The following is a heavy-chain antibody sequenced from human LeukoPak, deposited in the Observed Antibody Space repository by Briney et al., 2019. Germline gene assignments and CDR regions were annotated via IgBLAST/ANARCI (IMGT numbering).Heavy chain of an antibody. Sequence: ASVEVSCKASGGTFSSYAISWVRQAPGQGLEWMGWISGYNGNTKYVQKFQGRVTMTTDTSTSTAYMELRSLRSDDTAVYYCARDGRHRYYYDRSGNYGSWFDPWGQGTLVTVSS. J-gene: IGHJ5*02. V-gene: IGHV1-18*01. CDR2: ISGYNGNT. CDR3: ARDGRHRYYYDRSGNYGSWFDP. D-gene: IGHD3-22*01. CDR1: GGTFSSYA.